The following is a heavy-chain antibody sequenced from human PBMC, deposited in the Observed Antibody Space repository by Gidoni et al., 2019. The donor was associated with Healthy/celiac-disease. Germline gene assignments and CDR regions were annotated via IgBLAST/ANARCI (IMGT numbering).Heavy chain of an antibody. Sequence: QVQLVQSGAEVKKPGASVKVSCKASGYTFTSYGISWVRQAPGQGLEWMGWISAYNGNTNYAQKLQGRVTMTTDTSTSTAYMELRSLRSDDTAVYYCARATGSGSYYFSPYNWFDPWGQGTLVTVSS. J-gene: IGHJ5*02. CDR3: ARATGSGSYYFSPYNWFDP. CDR2: ISAYNGNT. CDR1: GYTFTSYG. D-gene: IGHD1-26*01. V-gene: IGHV1-18*04.